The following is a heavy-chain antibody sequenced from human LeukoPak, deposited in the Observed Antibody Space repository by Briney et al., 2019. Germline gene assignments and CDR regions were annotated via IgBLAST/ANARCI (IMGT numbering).Heavy chain of an antibody. J-gene: IGHJ4*02. CDR1: GVSISSYY. V-gene: IGHV4-59*01. CDR2: IYYSGST. Sequence: SETLSLTCTVSGVSISSYYWSWIRQPPGKGLEWIGYIYYSGSTNYNPSLKSRVTISVDTSKNQFSLNLSSVTAADTAVYYCARSSGYYRNFDYWGQGTLVTVSS. D-gene: IGHD3-22*01. CDR3: ARSSGYYRNFDY.